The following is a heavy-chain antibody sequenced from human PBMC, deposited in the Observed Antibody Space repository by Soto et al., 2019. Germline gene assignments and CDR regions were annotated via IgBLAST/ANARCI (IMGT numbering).Heavy chain of an antibody. CDR2: ISSISTYS. V-gene: IGHV3-11*03. Sequence: GSLRLRCAHSGFSLSHYYTYWIGQAEARGLEWVSYISSISTYSNYEDSVKGRFTISRDNGRDSLYLQINRLTAEDTAVYYCARLRDCSNKICSYAMDGWGRGTTVTVSS. D-gene: IGHD2-2*01. CDR1: GFSLSHYY. J-gene: IGHJ6*02. CDR3: ARLRDCSNKICSYAMDG.